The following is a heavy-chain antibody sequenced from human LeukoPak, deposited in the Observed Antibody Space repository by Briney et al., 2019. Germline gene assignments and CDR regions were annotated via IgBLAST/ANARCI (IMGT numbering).Heavy chain of an antibody. CDR2: INPNSGGT. CDR1: GYTFTGYY. CDR3: ARGLFGELGY. V-gene: IGHV1-2*02. D-gene: IGHD3-10*02. Sequence: GASVKVSCKASGYTFTGYYMHWVRQAPGQGLEWMGWINPNSGGTNYAQKFQGRVTMTRNTSISTAYMELSSLRSEDTAVYYCARGLFGELGYWGQGTLVTVSS. J-gene: IGHJ4*02.